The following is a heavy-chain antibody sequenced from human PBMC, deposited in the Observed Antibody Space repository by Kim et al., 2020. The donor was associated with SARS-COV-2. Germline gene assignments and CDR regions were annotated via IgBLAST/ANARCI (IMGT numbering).Heavy chain of an antibody. CDR3: AAGYCSSTSCYRDPYYYYGMDA. CDR1: GFTFTSSA. V-gene: IGHV1-58*01. Sequence: SVKVSCKASGFTFTSSAVQWVRQARGQRLERIGWIVVGSGNTNYAQKFQERVTITRDMSTSTAYMELSSLRSEDTAVYYCAAGYCSSTSCYRDPYYYYGMDAWGQGTTVTVSS. D-gene: IGHD2-2*01. CDR2: IVVGSGNT. J-gene: IGHJ6*02.